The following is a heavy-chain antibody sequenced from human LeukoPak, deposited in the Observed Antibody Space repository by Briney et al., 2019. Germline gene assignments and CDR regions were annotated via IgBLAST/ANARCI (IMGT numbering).Heavy chain of an antibody. V-gene: IGHV3-48*01. D-gene: IGHD1-26*01. J-gene: IGHJ4*02. CDR1: GFSFASYG. Sequence: GGPLRLSCSASGFSFASYGMNWVRQAPGSGLKCVAYISTGSSNTFYADSVKGRFTISRDDADNFLHLQMNSLSAEDTAVYYCARSAVQANTPFYFDFWGQGALVTVSS. CDR3: ARSAVQANTPFYFDF. CDR2: ISTGSSNT.